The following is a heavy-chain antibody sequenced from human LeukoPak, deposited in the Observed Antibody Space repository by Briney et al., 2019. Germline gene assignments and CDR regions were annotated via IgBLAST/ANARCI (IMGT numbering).Heavy chain of an antibody. CDR1: GGSISSYY. Sequence: SETLSLTCTVSGGSISSYYWSWIRQPPGKGLEWIGYIYYSGSTNYNPSLKSRVTISVDTSKNQFSLKLSSVTAADTAVYYCAGIEYSSSSLIFDYWGQGTLVTVSS. J-gene: IGHJ4*02. CDR3: AGIEYSSSSLIFDY. V-gene: IGHV4-59*01. D-gene: IGHD6-6*01. CDR2: IYYSGST.